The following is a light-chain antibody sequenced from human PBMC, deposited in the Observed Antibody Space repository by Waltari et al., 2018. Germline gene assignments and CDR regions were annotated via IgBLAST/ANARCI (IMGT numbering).Light chain of an antibody. V-gene: IGKV1-5*03. CDR1: QRSNNW. Sequence: DVQMTQSPSTLSASVGDRVTLTCRASQRSNNWLGWYQQKPGKAPKLLIYRTSDLESGVPSRFSGSGSGTEFTLTISSLQADDFATYYCQHYGTLWTFGQGTKVEVK. CDR3: QHYGTLWT. J-gene: IGKJ1*01. CDR2: RTS.